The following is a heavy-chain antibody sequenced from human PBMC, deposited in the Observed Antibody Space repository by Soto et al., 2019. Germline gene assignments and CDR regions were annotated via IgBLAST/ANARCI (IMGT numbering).Heavy chain of an antibody. Sequence: GESLKISCKGSGYSFTSYWISWVRHMPGKGLEWMGRIDPSDSYTNYSPSFQVHVTISADSSISTAHLQWSSLKASDTAMYYCASSYYYDSSGYDLYYYYYGMDVWGQGTTVTVSS. D-gene: IGHD3-22*01. J-gene: IGHJ6*02. CDR3: ASSYYYDSSGYDLYYYYYGMDV. CDR1: GYSFTSYW. V-gene: IGHV5-10-1*01. CDR2: IDPSDSYT.